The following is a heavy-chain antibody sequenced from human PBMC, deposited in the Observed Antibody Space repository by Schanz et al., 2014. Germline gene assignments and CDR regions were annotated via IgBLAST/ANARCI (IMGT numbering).Heavy chain of an antibody. D-gene: IGHD3-3*01. V-gene: IGHV1-8*02. Sequence: QVQLVQSGAEVKKPGASVRVSCKASGYTFTTYAMSWVRQAPGQGLEWMGWMNPKTGNTDHAQKFQGRVSMTWDTSTSTAYLDLSRLRPEDTGVYYCARALKGKVAIFGVIAAQNYYYMDVWDKGTTVTVSS. CDR2: MNPKTGNT. CDR1: GYTFTTYA. J-gene: IGHJ6*03. CDR3: ARALKGKVAIFGVIAAQNYYYMDV.